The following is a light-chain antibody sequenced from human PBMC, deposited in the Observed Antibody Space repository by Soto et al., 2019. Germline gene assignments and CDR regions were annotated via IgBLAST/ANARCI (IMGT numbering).Light chain of an antibody. J-gene: IGKJ5*01. CDR2: DAS. Sequence: DIQMTQSPSSLSASVGDRVTITCQASQNINNYLNWYQQKPGRAPKLLIYDASNLEAGVPSRFRGSGSGTDFAFTISRLQPEDIATYYCQQYENLPTFGQGTRLEIK. CDR1: QNINNY. V-gene: IGKV1-33*01. CDR3: QQYENLPT.